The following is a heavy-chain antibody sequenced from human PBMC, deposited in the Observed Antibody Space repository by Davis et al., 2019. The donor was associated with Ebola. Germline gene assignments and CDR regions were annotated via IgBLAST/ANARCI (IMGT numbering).Heavy chain of an antibody. CDR3: ARGSDGGNSADS. CDR2: INHSGST. D-gene: IGHD4-23*01. Sequence: MPSDTLSPPFPPLGGSFSGYYWSWFRQPPGKGLEWIGEINHSGSTNYNPSLKTRVTMSVDTSKNQFSLKLSSVTAADTAVYYCARGSDGGNSADSWGQGTLVTVSS. CDR1: GGSFSGYY. J-gene: IGHJ4*02. V-gene: IGHV4-34*01.